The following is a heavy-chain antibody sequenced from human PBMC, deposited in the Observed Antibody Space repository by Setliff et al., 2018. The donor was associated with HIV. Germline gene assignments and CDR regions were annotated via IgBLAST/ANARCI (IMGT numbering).Heavy chain of an antibody. CDR1: GFTFGDYA. CDR3: IRAFCGGGSCYSDY. CDR2: IRSKAYGGTT. D-gene: IGHD2-21*01. Sequence: PGGSLRLSCTASGFTFGDYAMSWVCQAPGKGLEWVGFIRSKAYGGTTEYAASVKGRFTISRDDSRNSVYLQMNGLKTDDTAMYYCIRAFCGGGSCYSDYWGQGTLVTVSS. V-gene: IGHV3-49*04. J-gene: IGHJ4*02.